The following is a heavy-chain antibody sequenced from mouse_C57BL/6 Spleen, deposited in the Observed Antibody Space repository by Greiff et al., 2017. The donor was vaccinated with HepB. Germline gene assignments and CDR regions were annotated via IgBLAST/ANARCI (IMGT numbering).Heavy chain of an antibody. CDR2: ISSGGDYI. CDR3: TKIYYDYDGFAY. J-gene: IGHJ3*01. V-gene: IGHV5-9-1*02. CDR1: GFTFSSYA. Sequence: EVQGVESGEGLVKPGGSLKLSCAASGFTFSSYAMSWVRQTPEKRLEWVAYISSGGDYIYYADTVKGRFTISRDNARNTLYLQMSSLKSEDTAMYYCTKIYYDYDGFAYWGQGTLVTVSA. D-gene: IGHD2-4*01.